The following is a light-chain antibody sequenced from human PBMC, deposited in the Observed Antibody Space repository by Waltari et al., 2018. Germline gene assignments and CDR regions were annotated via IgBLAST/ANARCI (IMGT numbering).Light chain of an antibody. J-gene: IGLJ2*01. CDR2: EVN. V-gene: IGLV2-8*01. CDR3: SAYAGSHILL. Sequence: QSALTQPPSASGSPGQSVTISCTGTSGDIGAYKYVSWYQQHPGKAPKLVIFEVNKRPSGVPDRCSGSKSGNAASLTVSGLQADDEAEYFCSAYAGSHILLFGGGTKLTV. CDR1: SGDIGAYKY.